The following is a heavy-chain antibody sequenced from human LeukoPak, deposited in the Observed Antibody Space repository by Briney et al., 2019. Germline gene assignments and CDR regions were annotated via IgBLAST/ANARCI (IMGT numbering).Heavy chain of an antibody. CDR3: ARNGYFEGWFDP. CDR2: IKQDGSEK. J-gene: IGHJ5*02. CDR1: GFTFIRYR. D-gene: IGHD3-9*01. V-gene: IGHV3-7*01. Sequence: GRSLRLSCAASGFTFIRYRMSWVRQTPGKGVEWVANIKQDGSEKYYVDSVKGRFTISRDNDKNALYLQMNSLRAEDTGVYYCARNGYFEGWFDPWGQGTLVTVP.